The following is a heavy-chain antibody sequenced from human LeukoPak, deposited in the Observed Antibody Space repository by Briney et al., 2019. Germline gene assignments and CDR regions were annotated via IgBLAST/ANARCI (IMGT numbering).Heavy chain of an antibody. V-gene: IGHV3-13*03. CDR1: GFTFSSYD. J-gene: IGHJ3*02. D-gene: IGHD3-16*02. Sequence: PGGSLRLSCAACGFTFSSYDMHWVRQATGKGLEWVSAIGTAGDTYYPGSVKGQFTISRENAKNSLYLQMNSLRAGDTAVYYCARQGYDYVWGSYPTDAFDIWGQGTMVTVSS. CDR3: ARQGYDYVWGSYPTDAFDI. CDR2: IGTAGDT.